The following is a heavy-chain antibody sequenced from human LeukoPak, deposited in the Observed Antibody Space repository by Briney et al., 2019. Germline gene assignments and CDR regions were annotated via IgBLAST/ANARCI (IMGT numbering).Heavy chain of an antibody. Sequence: PSETLSLTCTVSGGSVSSSTYFWSWIRQPPGKGLEWIGYIYYSGRTSSDPSVKSRVTMSVDTSKNQFSLRLSSVTAADTAVYYCARGRGYFDYWGQGTLVTVSS. J-gene: IGHJ4*02. CDR3: ARGRGYFDY. CDR2: IYYSGRT. V-gene: IGHV4-61*01. D-gene: IGHD3-16*01. CDR1: GGSVSSSTYF.